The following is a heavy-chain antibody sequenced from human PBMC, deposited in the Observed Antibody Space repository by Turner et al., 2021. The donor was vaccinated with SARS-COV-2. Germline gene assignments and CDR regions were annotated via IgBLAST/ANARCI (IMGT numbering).Heavy chain of an antibody. CDR2: ISGSGDST. CDR1: GFTFSSYA. J-gene: IGHJ4*02. D-gene: IGHD6-19*01. CDR3: AKGSMWSSGWTAG. V-gene: IGHV3-23*01. Sequence: EVQLFKSGGGLGHHGGSLRLSLPASGFTFSSYARSMVLQAPEKGVGRVTTISGSGDSTYYADSVKGRITISRDNSKNTLHLQMNRLRAEDTAEYYCAKGSMWSSGWTAGWGQGTLVTVSS.